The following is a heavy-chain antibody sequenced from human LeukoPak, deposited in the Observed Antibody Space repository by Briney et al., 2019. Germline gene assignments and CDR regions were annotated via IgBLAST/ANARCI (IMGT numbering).Heavy chain of an antibody. V-gene: IGHV4-59*01. CDR1: GGSISSYY. Sequence: SETLSLTCTVSGGSISSYYWSWIRQPPGKGLEWIGYIYYTRSTHYNPSLKSRVTISVDTSKNQFSLNPRSVTAADTAVFYCARLCFWSGYPFFDSWGQGTLVTVSP. CDR3: ARLCFWSGYPFFDS. J-gene: IGHJ4*02. CDR2: IYYTRST. D-gene: IGHD3-3*01.